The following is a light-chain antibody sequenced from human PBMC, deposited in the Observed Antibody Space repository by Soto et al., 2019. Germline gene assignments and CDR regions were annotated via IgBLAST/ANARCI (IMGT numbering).Light chain of an antibody. CDR2: GAS. V-gene: IGKV3-15*01. Sequence: EIVMTQSPATLSVSPGERATLSCRASQSVSSNLAWYQQKPGQAPRLLIYGASTRATGIPARFSGSGSGTEFTLTISSLQSEDFAVYYCQQYNNCPRKTFGQGTKVEI. CDR3: QQYNNCPRKT. J-gene: IGKJ1*01. CDR1: QSVSSN.